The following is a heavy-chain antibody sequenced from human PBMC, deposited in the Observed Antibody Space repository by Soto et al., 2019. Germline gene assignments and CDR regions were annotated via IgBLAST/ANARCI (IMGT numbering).Heavy chain of an antibody. V-gene: IGHV4-31*03. Sequence: SETLSLTCSVSGASVGLGGHYWSWIRQHPGKGPEWIGYTHYSGTSYYNPSLKSRVTISSDTSKNQFSLRMTSVTAADTAIYYCASPRGLGVNSYFDPWGQGTVVTVSS. CDR3: ASPRGLGVNSYFDP. J-gene: IGHJ4*02. D-gene: IGHD3-16*01. CDR1: GASVGLGGHY. CDR2: THYSGTS.